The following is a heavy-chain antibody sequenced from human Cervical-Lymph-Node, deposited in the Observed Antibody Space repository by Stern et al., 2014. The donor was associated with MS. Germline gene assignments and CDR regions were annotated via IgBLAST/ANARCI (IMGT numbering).Heavy chain of an antibody. J-gene: IGHJ4*02. Sequence: VHLVESGSELKNPGASVKVSCKASGYTFTKYAMHWVRQAPGQGLEWMGWISTNTGNPSYAQGFTGRFVFSLDTSVSTAYLQISSLKAEDTAVYYCARNHDFWSGPLDYWGQGTLVTVSS. CDR3: ARNHDFWSGPLDY. V-gene: IGHV7-4-1*02. CDR2: ISTNTGNP. CDR1: GYTFTKYA. D-gene: IGHD3-3*01.